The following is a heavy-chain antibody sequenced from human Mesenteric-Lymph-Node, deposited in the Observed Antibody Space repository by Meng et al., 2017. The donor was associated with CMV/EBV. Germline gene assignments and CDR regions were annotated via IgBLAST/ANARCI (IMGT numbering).Heavy chain of an antibody. Sequence: GESLKISCAASGFTFSSYWMHWVRQAPGKGLVWVSRINSDGSSTSYADSVKGRFTISRDNAKNTLYLQMNSLRAEDTAVYYCGRNIKLFYANYWGQGKLVTVSS. J-gene: IGHJ4*02. V-gene: IGHV3-74*01. CDR1: GFTFSSYW. D-gene: IGHD2/OR15-2a*01. CDR2: INSDGSST. CDR3: GRNIKLFYANY.